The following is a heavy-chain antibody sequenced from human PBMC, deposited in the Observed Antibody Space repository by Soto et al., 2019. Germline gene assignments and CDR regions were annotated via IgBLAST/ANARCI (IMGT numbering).Heavy chain of an antibody. J-gene: IGHJ4*02. CDR1: GGTFSSYA. V-gene: IGHV1-69*01. CDR2: IIPIFGTA. Sequence: QVQLVQSGAEVKKPGSSVKVSCKASGGTFSSYAISWVRQAPGQGLEWMGGIIPIFGTANYAQKFQGRVTITADESTSTAYRELSSLRSEDTAVYYCARARARGVATTQFDYWGQGTLVTVSS. CDR3: ARARARGVATTQFDY. D-gene: IGHD5-12*01.